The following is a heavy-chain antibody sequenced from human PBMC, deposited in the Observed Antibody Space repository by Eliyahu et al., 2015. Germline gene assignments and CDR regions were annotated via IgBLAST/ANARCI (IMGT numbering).Heavy chain of an antibody. J-gene: IGHJ4*02. V-gene: IGHV3-74*01. D-gene: IGHD1-26*01. CDR3: ARDFVGPNDY. CDR1: GFTSRNYX. Sequence: EVQLVESGGGLVQPGGSLRXXCXASGFTSRNYXMXXVRQAPGKGLVWVSRLKPDGSTTTYADXVKGRFTISRDNTKNTLYLQMNSLRAEDTAVYYCARDFVGPNDYWGQGTLVTVSS. CDR2: LKPDGSTT.